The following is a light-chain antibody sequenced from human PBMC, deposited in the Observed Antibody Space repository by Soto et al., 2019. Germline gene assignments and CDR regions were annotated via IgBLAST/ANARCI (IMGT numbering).Light chain of an antibody. V-gene: IGKV3-15*01. CDR2: GAC. CDR1: QSVSRD. Sequence: EIVMTQSPATLSMSPGERATLSCRASQSVSRDLAWYQQKPGQAPSLLIYGACTRATGLPARFSGSGSGTEFTLTISSLQSEDFAVYYCQQYNNWPLTFGGGTKVEIK. J-gene: IGKJ4*01. CDR3: QQYNNWPLT.